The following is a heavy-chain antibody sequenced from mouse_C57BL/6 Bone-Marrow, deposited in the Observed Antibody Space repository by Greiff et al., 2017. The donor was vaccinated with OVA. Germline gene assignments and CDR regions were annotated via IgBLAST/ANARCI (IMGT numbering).Heavy chain of an antibody. J-gene: IGHJ3*01. CDR1: GFNIKDYY. D-gene: IGHD2-2*01. CDR3: TIGIYYGYGAWFAY. V-gene: IGHV14-1*01. CDR2: IDPEDGDT. Sequence: EVQLQQSGAELVRPGASVKLSCTASGFNIKDYYMHWVKQRPEQGLEWIGRIDPEDGDTEYAPKFQGKATMTADTSSNTAYLQLSSLTSEDTVVYYCTIGIYYGYGAWFAYWGQGTLVTVYA.